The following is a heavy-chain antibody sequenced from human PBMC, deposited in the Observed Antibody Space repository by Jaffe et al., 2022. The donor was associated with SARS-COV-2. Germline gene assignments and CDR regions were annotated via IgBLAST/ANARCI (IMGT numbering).Heavy chain of an antibody. CDR3: ARLVQQPYYYGSGSYYTANYYFDY. D-gene: IGHD3-10*01. J-gene: IGHJ4*02. CDR2: IYPGDSDT. V-gene: IGHV5-51*01. CDR1: GYSFTSYW. Sequence: EVQLVQSGAEVKKPGESLKISCKGSGYSFTSYWIGWVRQMPGKGLEWMGIIYPGDSDTRYSPSFQGQVTISADKSISTAYLQWSSLKASDTAMYYCARLVQQPYYYGSGSYYTANYYFDYWGQGTLVTVSS.